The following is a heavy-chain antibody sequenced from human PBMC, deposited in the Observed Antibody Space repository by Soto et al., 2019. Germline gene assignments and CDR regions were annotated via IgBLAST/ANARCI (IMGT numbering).Heavy chain of an antibody. V-gene: IGHV3-23*01. J-gene: IGHJ4*02. CDR1: GFTFTNFA. CDR2: ISGSGGST. Sequence: PGGSLRLSCAASGFTFTNFAMTWVRQAPGKGLEWVSYISGSGGSTYYADSVKGRFTISRDNSKNKLYLQMNSLRAEDTAVYYCAKGKSVYCSSNSCYTQYFDYWGQGTLVTVSS. D-gene: IGHD2-2*02. CDR3: AKGKSVYCSSNSCYTQYFDY.